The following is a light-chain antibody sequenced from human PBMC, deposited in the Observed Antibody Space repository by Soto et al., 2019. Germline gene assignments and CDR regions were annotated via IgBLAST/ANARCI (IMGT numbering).Light chain of an antibody. CDR2: DAS. CDR3: QHRSNWWT. J-gene: IGKJ1*01. CDR1: PSVRSY. Sequence: IVSTQSPATLSLSQGERATLPRRASPSVRSYLAWYPQRPGQAPRLLMYDASNRATGIPARFSGSGSGTDFTLTISSLEPEDFAVDYCQHRSNWWTVCQGTQVEIK. V-gene: IGKV3-11*01.